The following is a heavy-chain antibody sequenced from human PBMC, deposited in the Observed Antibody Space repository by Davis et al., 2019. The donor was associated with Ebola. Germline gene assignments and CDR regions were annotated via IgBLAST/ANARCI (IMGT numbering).Heavy chain of an antibody. D-gene: IGHD3-3*01. V-gene: IGHV4-34*01. J-gene: IGHJ5*02. CDR2: INHSGST. Sequence: SETLSLTCAVYGGSFSGYYWSWIRQPPGKGLEWIGEINHSGSTNYNPSLKSRVTISVDTSKNQFSLKLSSVTAADTAVYYCARVHYDFWSGYYSGNWFDPWGQGTLVTVSS. CDR3: ARVHYDFWSGYYSGNWFDP. CDR1: GGSFSGYY.